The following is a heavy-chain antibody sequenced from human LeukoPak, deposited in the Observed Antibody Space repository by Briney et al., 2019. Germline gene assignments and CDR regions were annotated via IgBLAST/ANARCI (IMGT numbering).Heavy chain of an antibody. CDR2: INPNSGGT. CDR3: ARDSSSGWYSVFDY. J-gene: IGHJ4*02. Sequence: ASVKVSCKASGYTFTGYYMHWVRQAPGQGLEWMVWINPNSGGTNYAQKFQGRVTMTRDTSISTAYMELSRLRSDDTAVYYCARDSSSGWYSVFDYWGQGTLVTVSS. CDR1: GYTFTGYY. D-gene: IGHD6-19*01. V-gene: IGHV1-2*02.